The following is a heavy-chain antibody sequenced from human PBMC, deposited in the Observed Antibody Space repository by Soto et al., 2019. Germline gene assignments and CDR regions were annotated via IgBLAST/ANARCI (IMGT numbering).Heavy chain of an antibody. Sequence: QVNLVQSGAEVKKPGASVKVSCKGSGYGFTTYGITWVRQAPGQGLEWMAWISAHNGNTNYAQKLQGKVTVTRDTSTSTAYMELRSLRSDDTAVYYCARGRYGDYGGQGALVTVSS. J-gene: IGHJ4*02. CDR1: GYGFTTYG. V-gene: IGHV1-18*01. D-gene: IGHD1-1*01. CDR2: ISAHNGNT. CDR3: ARGRYGDY.